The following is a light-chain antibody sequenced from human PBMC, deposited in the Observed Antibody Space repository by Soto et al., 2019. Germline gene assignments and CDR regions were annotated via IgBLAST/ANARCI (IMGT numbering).Light chain of an antibody. J-gene: IGKJ4*02. Sequence: AIQMTQSPSSLSASIGDRVTITCRASQAIRNDLGWYQQKPGKAPKLLISDASSLQSGVPSRFSGSGSGTDFTLAISSLQAEDFATYYCLQTYLYPLTCGGGTKVEIK. CDR3: LQTYLYPLT. V-gene: IGKV1-6*01. CDR1: QAIRND. CDR2: DAS.